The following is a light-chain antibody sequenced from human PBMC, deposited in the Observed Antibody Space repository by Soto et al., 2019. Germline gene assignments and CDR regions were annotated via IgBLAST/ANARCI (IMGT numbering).Light chain of an antibody. CDR1: QSVRND. J-gene: IGKJ1*01. CDR2: SAS. V-gene: IGKV3-11*01. CDR3: QQRSNWPWT. Sequence: EIVLTQSPATLSLSPGERATLSCRASQSVRNDLVWYHQKPGQAPRVLIYSASNRATGIPARFSGSGSGTDFTLTISSLEPEDFAVYYCQQRSNWPWTFGQGTKVEIK.